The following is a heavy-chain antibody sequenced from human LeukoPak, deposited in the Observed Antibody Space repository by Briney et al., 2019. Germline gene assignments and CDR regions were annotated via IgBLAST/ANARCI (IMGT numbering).Heavy chain of an antibody. D-gene: IGHD4-23*01. V-gene: IGHV1-8*01. CDR1: GYTFTSYD. Sequence: ASVKVSCKSSGYTFTSYDINWVRQATGQGLAWMGWMNPNNGNKGYAQKFESSVTMTRNTYISTAYMEQSSLRSEDTAVYYCARFDYGGTDPPFYYWGEATLVTVSS. CDR2: MNPNNGNK. J-gene: IGHJ4*02. CDR3: ARFDYGGTDPPFYY.